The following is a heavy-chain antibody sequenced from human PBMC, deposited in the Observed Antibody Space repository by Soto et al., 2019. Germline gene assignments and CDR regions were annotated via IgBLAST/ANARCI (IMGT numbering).Heavy chain of an antibody. V-gene: IGHV3-66*01. Sequence: EVQLVESGGGLVQPGGSLRLSCAASGFTVSSNYMSWVRQAPGKGLEWVSVIYSGGSTHYADSVKGRFTIPRDNSKNTQYLQVNSLSAEATAVDYCAREGLGDINGGSKGVNWFDPWGLGILVTVAT. CDR1: GFTVSSNY. CDR3: AREGLGDINGGSKGVNWFDP. CDR2: IYSGGST. J-gene: IGHJ5*02. D-gene: IGHD3-16*01.